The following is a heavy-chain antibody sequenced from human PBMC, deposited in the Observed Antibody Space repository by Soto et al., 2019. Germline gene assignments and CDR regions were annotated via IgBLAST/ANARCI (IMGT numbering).Heavy chain of an antibody. Sequence: ASVKVSCKASGYTFTSYDLNWVRQATAQGLEWMGRMNPNSGNTNYAQKLQGRVTMTTDTSTSTAYMELRSLRSDDTVVYYCARASITIFGVVIDRLDYWGQGTLVTVSS. CDR3: ARASITIFGVVIDRLDY. D-gene: IGHD3-3*01. CDR2: MNPNSGNT. J-gene: IGHJ4*02. V-gene: IGHV1-18*01. CDR1: GYTFTSYD.